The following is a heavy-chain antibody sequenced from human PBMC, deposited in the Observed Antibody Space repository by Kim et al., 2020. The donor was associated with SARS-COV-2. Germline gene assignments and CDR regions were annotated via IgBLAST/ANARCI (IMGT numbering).Heavy chain of an antibody. V-gene: IGHV1-69*04. Sequence: SVKVSCKASGGTFSSYAISWVRQAPGQGLEWMGRIIPILGIANYAQKFQGRVTITADKSTSTAYMELSSLRSEDTAVYYCARTRLRDYYDSSGYYSHLPFDYWGQGTLVTVSS. CDR2: IIPILGIA. CDR1: GGTFSSYA. D-gene: IGHD3-22*01. CDR3: ARTRLRDYYDSSGYYSHLPFDY. J-gene: IGHJ4*02.